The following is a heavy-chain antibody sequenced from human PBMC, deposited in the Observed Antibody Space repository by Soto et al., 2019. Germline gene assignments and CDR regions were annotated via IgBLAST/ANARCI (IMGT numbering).Heavy chain of an antibody. CDR2: INPSGGST. CDR1: GYTFTSYY. V-gene: IGHV1-46*01. D-gene: IGHD2-15*01. Sequence: GASVKVSCKASGYTFTSYYMHWVRQAPGQGLEWMGIINPSGGSTSYAQKFQGRVTMTRDTSTSTVYMELSSLRSEDTAVYYCARRGELHTRYCSGGSCYNYYSYYMDVWGKGTTVTVSS. CDR3: ARRGELHTRYCSGGSCYNYYSYYMDV. J-gene: IGHJ6*03.